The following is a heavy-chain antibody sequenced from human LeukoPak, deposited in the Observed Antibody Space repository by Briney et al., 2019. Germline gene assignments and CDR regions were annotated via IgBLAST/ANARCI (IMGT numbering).Heavy chain of an antibody. V-gene: IGHV1-18*01. CDR3: ARSPGPYYYDSSGYYYDY. D-gene: IGHD3-22*01. CDR1: GYTFTSYG. Sequence: GASVKVSCKASGYTFTSYGISWVRQAPGQGLEWMGWISAYNGNTNYAQKLQGRVTMTTDTSTSTAYMELRSLRSDDTAVYYCARSPGPYYYDSSGYYYDYWGQGTLVTVSS. CDR2: ISAYNGNT. J-gene: IGHJ4*02.